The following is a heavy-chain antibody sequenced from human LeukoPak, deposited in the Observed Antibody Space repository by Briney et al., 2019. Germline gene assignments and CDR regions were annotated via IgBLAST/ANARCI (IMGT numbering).Heavy chain of an antibody. CDR1: GGSISSYY. D-gene: IGHD5-18*01. V-gene: IGHV4-59*01. J-gene: IGHJ4*02. Sequence: SETLSLTCTVSGGSISSYYWSWIRQPPGKGLEWIGYIYYSGSTNYNPSLKSRVTISVDTSKNQLSLKLSSVTAADTAVYYCARLVRGFTYGFDTGFDYWGQGTLVTVSS. CDR2: IYYSGST. CDR3: ARLVRGFTYGFDTGFDY.